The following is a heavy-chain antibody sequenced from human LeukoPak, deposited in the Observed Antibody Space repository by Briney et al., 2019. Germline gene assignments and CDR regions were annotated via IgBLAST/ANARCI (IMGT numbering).Heavy chain of an antibody. CDR3: ARHEAAGAIECFQH. CDR1: GGSISSYY. CDR2: IYYSGST. Sequence: KPSETLSLTCTVSGGSISSYYWSWIRQPPGKGLEWIGYIYYSGSTNYNPSLKSRVTISVDTSKNQFSLKLSSVTAADTAVYYCARHEAAGAIECFQHWGQGTLVTVSS. J-gene: IGHJ1*01. V-gene: IGHV4-59*08. D-gene: IGHD6-13*01.